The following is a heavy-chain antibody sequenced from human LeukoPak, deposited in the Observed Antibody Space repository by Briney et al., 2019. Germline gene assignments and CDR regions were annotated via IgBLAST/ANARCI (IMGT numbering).Heavy chain of an antibody. CDR1: GFTFDDYA. CDR3: AKDTYYDSSGYYSN. J-gene: IGHJ4*02. CDR2: ISWNSGSI. Sequence: GRSLRRSCAASGFTFDDYAMHWVRQAPGKGLEWVSGISWNSGSIGYADSVKGRFTISRDNAKNSLYLQMNSLRAEDTALYYCAKDTYYDSSGYYSNWGQGTLVTVSS. D-gene: IGHD3-22*01. V-gene: IGHV3-9*01.